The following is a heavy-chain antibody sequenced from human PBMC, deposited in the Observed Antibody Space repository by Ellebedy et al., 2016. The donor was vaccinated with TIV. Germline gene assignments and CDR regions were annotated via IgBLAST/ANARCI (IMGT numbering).Heavy chain of an antibody. CDR1: GFTFSSYG. Sequence: GESLKISCAASGFTFSSYGMHWVRQAPGKGLEWVAVIWYDGSNKYYADSVKGRFTISRDNSKNTLYLQMGSLRAEDMAVYYCARASEYSYGRLDYWGQGTLVTVSS. V-gene: IGHV3-33*01. J-gene: IGHJ4*02. CDR3: ARASEYSYGRLDY. CDR2: IWYDGSNK. D-gene: IGHD5-18*01.